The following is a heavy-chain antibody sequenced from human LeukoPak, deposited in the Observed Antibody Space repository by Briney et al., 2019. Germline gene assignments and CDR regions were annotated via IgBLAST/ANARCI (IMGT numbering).Heavy chain of an antibody. CDR3: ARGVGGYDYRGTYYYYYYMDV. CDR2: ISAYNGNT. CDR1: GYTFTSYG. D-gene: IGHD5-12*01. Sequence: GASVKVSCKASGYTFTSYGISWVRQAPGQGLEWMGWISAYNGNTNYAQKLQGRVTMTTDTSTSTAYMELRSLRSDDTAVYYCARGVGGYDYRGTYYYYYYMDVWDKGTTVTISS. J-gene: IGHJ6*03. V-gene: IGHV1-18*01.